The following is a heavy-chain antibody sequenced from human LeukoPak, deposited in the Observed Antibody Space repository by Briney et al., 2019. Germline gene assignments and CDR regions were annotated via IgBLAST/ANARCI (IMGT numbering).Heavy chain of an antibody. V-gene: IGHV4-59*01. D-gene: IGHD4-23*01. J-gene: IGHJ4*02. CDR1: GGSISPYY. CDR3: GRLYGGNALRGVDY. CDR2: IYYSGST. Sequence: SETLSLTCIVSGGSISPYYWNWIRQPPGKGLEWIGYIYYSGSTNYNPSLRSRVTISVDTSKNQFSLRLSSVTAADTAVYYCGRLYGGNALRGVDYWGQGTLVTVSS.